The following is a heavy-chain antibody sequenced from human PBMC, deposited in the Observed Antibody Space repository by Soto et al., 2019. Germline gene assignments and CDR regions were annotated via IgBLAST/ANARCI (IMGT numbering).Heavy chain of an antibody. D-gene: IGHD3-9*01. J-gene: IGHJ4*02. V-gene: IGHV3-30-3*01. CDR2: ISYDGSNK. Sequence: QVQLVESGGGVVQPGRSLRLSCAASGFTFSSYAMHWVRQAPGKGLEWVAVISYDGSNKYYADCVKGRFTISRDNSKNPLYLQMNSLRAEDTAVYYCARTRYFDWSHFDYWGQGTLVTVSS. CDR1: GFTFSSYA. CDR3: ARTRYFDWSHFDY.